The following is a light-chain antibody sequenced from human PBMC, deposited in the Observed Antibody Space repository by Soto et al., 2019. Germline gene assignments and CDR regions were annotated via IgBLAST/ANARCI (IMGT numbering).Light chain of an antibody. V-gene: IGKV3-20*01. J-gene: IGKJ1*01. CDR2: GAS. Sequence: EIVLTQSPGTLSLSPGERATLSCRASQSVSSGHLAWYQQKPGQAPRLLIFGASSRATGIPDRFSGSGSGTDFALTINRLEPEDFAVYYCQQYGSSPWTFGQGTKVVI. CDR1: QSVSSGH. CDR3: QQYGSSPWT.